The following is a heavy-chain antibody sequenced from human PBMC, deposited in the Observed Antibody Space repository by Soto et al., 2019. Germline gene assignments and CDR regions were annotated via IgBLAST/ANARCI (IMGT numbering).Heavy chain of an antibody. J-gene: IGHJ6*02. V-gene: IGHV1-69*01. CDR3: ARDLLKYSDILTGYYPLYYYYYYGMDV. D-gene: IGHD3-9*01. Sequence: QVQLVQSGAEVKKPGSSVKVSCKASRGTFSSYAISWVRQAPGQGLEWMGGIIPIFGTANYAQKFQGRVTITADESTSTAYMELSSLRSEDTAVYYCARDLLKYSDILTGYYPLYYYYYYGMDVWGQGTTVTVSS. CDR2: IIPIFGTA. CDR1: RGTFSSYA.